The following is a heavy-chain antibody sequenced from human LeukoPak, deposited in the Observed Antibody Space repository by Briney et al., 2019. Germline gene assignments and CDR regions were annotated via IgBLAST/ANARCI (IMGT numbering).Heavy chain of an antibody. V-gene: IGHV3-23*01. CDR1: GYTTTTYA. CDR2: IGGGGAE. J-gene: IGHJ4*02. Sequence: SGGSLRLSCAASGYTTTTYAVNWVREALGKGLEWVSGIGGGGAEYYADSVKGRFIISRDSSQNMGHFQMNSLTVEDTALYYRARAQGALYYWGQGNLVTVSS. CDR3: ARAQGALYY. D-gene: IGHD1-26*01.